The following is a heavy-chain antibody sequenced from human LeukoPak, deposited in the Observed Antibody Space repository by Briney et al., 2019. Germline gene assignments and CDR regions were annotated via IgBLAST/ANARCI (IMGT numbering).Heavy chain of an antibody. CDR1: GFTFSSYS. D-gene: IGHD6-6*01. Sequence: PAGGSLRLSCAASGFTFSSYSMNWVRQAPGKGLEWASYISSSSSTMYYADSVKGRFTISRDNAKNSLYLQMNSLRAEDTAVYYCARSLVAARRELAFDIWGQGTMVTVSS. V-gene: IGHV3-48*01. J-gene: IGHJ3*02. CDR3: ARSLVAARRELAFDI. CDR2: ISSSSSTM.